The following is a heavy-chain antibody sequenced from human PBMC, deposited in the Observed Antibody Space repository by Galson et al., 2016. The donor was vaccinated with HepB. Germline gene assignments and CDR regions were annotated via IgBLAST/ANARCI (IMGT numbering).Heavy chain of an antibody. V-gene: IGHV3-15*01. CDR2: IKSKADGGTT. CDR3: TIDRRYDDSRDYYSQFDY. J-gene: IGHJ4*02. Sequence: GSLRLSCAASGFTFSSAWMTWVRQAPGKGLEYISRIKSKADGGTTDYAAPVKGRFTISRDDSKNMLYLQLNSLKAEDTAMYYCTIDRRYDDSRDYYSQFDYWGQGTLVTVSS. D-gene: IGHD3-22*01. CDR1: GFTFSSAW.